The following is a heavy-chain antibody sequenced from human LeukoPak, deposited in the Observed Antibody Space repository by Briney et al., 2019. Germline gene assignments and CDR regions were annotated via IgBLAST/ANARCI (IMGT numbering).Heavy chain of an antibody. CDR2: ISWNSGSI. CDR1: GLTFDDYA. D-gene: IGHD3-9*01. V-gene: IGHV3-9*01. CDR3: AKDNQRYFDWSYFDY. Sequence: GGSLRLSCAASGLTFDDYAMHGVRQARGKGLDWVSGISWNSGSIGYADSVKGRFTISRDNAKNSLYLQMNSLRAEDTALYYCAKDNQRYFDWSYFDYWGQVTLVTVSS. J-gene: IGHJ4*02.